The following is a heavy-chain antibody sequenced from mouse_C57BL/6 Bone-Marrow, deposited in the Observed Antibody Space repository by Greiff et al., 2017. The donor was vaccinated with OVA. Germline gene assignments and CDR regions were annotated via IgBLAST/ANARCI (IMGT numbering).Heavy chain of an antibody. CDR3: ARRGSALYAMDY. Sequence: QVQLKQSGAELARPGASVKMSCKASGYTFTSYTMHWVKQRPGQGLEWIGYINPSSGYTKYNQKFKDKAPLTADKASSTAYMQLSSLTSEDSAVYYCARRGSALYAMDYWGQGTAVTVSS. CDR1: GYTFTSYT. D-gene: IGHD1-1*01. J-gene: IGHJ4*01. V-gene: IGHV1-4*01. CDR2: INPSSGYT.